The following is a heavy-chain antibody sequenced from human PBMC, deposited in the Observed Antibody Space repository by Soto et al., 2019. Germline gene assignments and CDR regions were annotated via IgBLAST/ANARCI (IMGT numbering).Heavy chain of an antibody. V-gene: IGHV3-74*01. CDR1: GFSFSSNW. D-gene: IGHD4-17*01. J-gene: IGHJ4*02. Sequence: GGSLRLSCAASGFSFSSNWMHWVRQAPGKGLVWVSRINTDGSSTSYPDSVKGRFTISRDNAKNTLYLQMNSLRAEDTAVYYCARDRFGDYGGDFDYWGQGTLVTVSS. CDR2: INTDGSST. CDR3: ARDRFGDYGGDFDY.